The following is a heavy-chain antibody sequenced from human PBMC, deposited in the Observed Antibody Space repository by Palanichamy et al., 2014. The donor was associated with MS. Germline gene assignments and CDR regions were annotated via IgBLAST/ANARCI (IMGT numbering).Heavy chain of an antibody. CDR2: ISTYNGNT. Sequence: QVQLVQSGAEVKEPGASVRVSCKASGHTFSSYGISWARQAPGQGLEWMGWISTYNGNTKYAQKFQDRVTMTTDTSTTTAHMDLRSLGSDDSAVYFCARDIGPVPGDYYYGLDVWGQGTTVTVSS. V-gene: IGHV1-18*04. D-gene: IGHD3-10*01. CDR3: ARDIGPVPGDYYYGLDV. J-gene: IGHJ6*02. CDR1: GHTFSSYG.